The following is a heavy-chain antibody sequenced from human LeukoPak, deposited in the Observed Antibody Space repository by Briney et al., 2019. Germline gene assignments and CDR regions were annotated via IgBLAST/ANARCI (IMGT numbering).Heavy chain of an antibody. CDR1: GFTVNSNY. D-gene: IGHD3-22*01. J-gene: IGHJ5*02. V-gene: IGHV3-66*01. CDR3: AKSYYYDSSGYYYLGWFDP. Sequence: GGSQRLPCAACGFTVNSNYMSWVRQAPGKGLEWVSVIDTGGSTYYADSVKGRFTISRDNSKNTVYLQMTSLRAEDTAVYYCAKSYYYDSSGYYYLGWFDPWGQGTLVTVSS. CDR2: IDTGGST.